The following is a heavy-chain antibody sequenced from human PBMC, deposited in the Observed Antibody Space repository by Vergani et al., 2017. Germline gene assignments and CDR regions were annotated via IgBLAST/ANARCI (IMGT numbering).Heavy chain of an antibody. CDR1: GFTFSSYS. J-gene: IGHJ4*02. Sequence: EVQLVESGGGPVKPGGSLRLSCAASGFTFSSYSMNWVRQAPGKGLEWVSSISSSSSYIYYADSVKGRFTLSRDNAKNSLYLQMNSLRAEDTAVYYCARAPVHYYDSSGPTFGGQGTLVTVSS. CDR2: ISSSSSYI. D-gene: IGHD3-22*01. CDR3: ARAPVHYYDSSGPTF. V-gene: IGHV3-21*01.